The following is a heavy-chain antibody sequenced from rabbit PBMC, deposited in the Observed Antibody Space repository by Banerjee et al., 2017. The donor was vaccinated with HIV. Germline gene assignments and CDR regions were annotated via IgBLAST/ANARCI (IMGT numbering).Heavy chain of an antibody. CDR1: AFSFSSSYW. CDR2: IYTGSSGST. Sequence: QEQLEESGGDLVKPEGSLTLTCTASAFSFSSSYWMYWVRQAPGKGLEWIGCIYTGSSGSTYYASWAKGRFTISRTSSTTVALQMTSLTAADTATYFCARDLAGVIGWNFDLWGQGTLVTVS. CDR3: ARDLAGVIGWNFDL. V-gene: IGHV1S45*01. J-gene: IGHJ4*01. D-gene: IGHD4-1*01.